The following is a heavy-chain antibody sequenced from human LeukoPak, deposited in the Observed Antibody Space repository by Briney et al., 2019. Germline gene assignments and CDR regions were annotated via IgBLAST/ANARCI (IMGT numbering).Heavy chain of an antibody. CDR1: GFTFSSYA. CDR3: ARARFGYNRGPFDY. J-gene: IGHJ4*02. CDR2: ISYDGSNK. D-gene: IGHD5-24*01. Sequence: GRSLRLSCAASGFTFSSYAMHWVRQAPGKGLEWVSVISYDGSNKFYADSVKGRFTISRDNSKSTLFLQVNSLRAEDSAVYYCARARFGYNRGPFDYWGQGILVTVSS. V-gene: IGHV3-30-3*01.